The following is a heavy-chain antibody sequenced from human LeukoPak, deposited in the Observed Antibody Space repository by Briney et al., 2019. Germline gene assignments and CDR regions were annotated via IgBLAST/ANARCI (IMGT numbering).Heavy chain of an antibody. CDR1: GASITSGTYN. D-gene: IGHD3-10*01. CDR3: ARGLGSMLRGGSNWFDP. CDR2: IYTSGTT. Sequence: SETLSLTCTVSGASITSGTYNWGWIRQPAGRGRETIVRIYTSGTTNYHPSVKSRVTISIDTSKNQFSLTLRSVTAADTAVYYCARGLGSMLRGGSNWFDPWGQGTLVIVSS. J-gene: IGHJ5*02. V-gene: IGHV4-61*02.